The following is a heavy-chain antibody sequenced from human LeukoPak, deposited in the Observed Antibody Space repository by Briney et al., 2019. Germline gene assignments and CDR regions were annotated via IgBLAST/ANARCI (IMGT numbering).Heavy chain of an antibody. CDR1: GFTFSSYS. CDR3: TRHHYYDSSGYYSEYFQH. Sequence: PGGSLRLSCAASGFTFSSYSMNWVRQAPGKGLEWVSYISSSSSTIYYADSVKGRFTISRDNAKNSLYLQMNSLKAEDTAVYYCTRHHYYDSSGYYSEYFQHWGQGTLVTVSS. D-gene: IGHD3-22*01. J-gene: IGHJ1*01. CDR2: ISSSSSTI. V-gene: IGHV3-48*01.